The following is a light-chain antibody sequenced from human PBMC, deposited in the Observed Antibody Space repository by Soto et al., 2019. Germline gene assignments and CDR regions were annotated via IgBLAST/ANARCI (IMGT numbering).Light chain of an antibody. CDR3: QQYNTWRSIT. CDR1: QSISAR. V-gene: IGKV3-15*01. CDR2: GGS. Sequence: EIVMTQSPATLSVSPGERATLSCRASQSISARLGWYQQRPGQAPRLLIYGGSNRATGVTARFSGSGSGTEFTLTISSLQSEDFAVYYCQQYNTWRSITFGQGTRLEIK. J-gene: IGKJ5*01.